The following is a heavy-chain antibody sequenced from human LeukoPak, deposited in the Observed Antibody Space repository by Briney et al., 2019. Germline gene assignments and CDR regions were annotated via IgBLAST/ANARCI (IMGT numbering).Heavy chain of an antibody. V-gene: IGHV4-59*08. J-gene: IGHJ6*02. CDR3: ARMGRGGYGPSDYYYGLGV. Sequence: SETLSLTCTVSGGSISSYYWSWIRQPPGKGLEWIGYIYYSGDTNYNPSLKGRVTISVDTSRNQFSLKLSSVTAADTAVYYRARMGRGGYGPSDYYYGLGVWGQGTTVTVSS. CDR2: IYYSGDT. D-gene: IGHD5-18*01. CDR1: GGSISSYY.